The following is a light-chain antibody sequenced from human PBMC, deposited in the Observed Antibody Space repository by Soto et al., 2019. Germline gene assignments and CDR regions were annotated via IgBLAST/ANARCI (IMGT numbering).Light chain of an antibody. J-gene: IGKJ4*01. CDR3: QQHSNYPIT. Sequence: EIVLTQSPATLSVSPGERATLSCRASQSVASYLAWYHQKPGQAPRLLIYGASTRATGVPARFSGSGSGTEFTLTISSLQSEDFATYYCQQHSNYPITFGGGTKVE. CDR1: QSVASY. V-gene: IGKV3-15*01. CDR2: GAS.